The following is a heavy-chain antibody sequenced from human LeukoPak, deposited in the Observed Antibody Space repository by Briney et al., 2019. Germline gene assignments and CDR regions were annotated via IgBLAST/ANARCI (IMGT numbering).Heavy chain of an antibody. Sequence: ASVKVSCKASGGTFSSYAISWVRQAPGQGLEWMGRIIPVLGIANYAQKFQGRVTITADKSTSTAYMELSSLRSEDTAVYYCARVSSADSSGWPEYYFDYWGQGTLVTVSS. J-gene: IGHJ4*02. V-gene: IGHV1-69*04. CDR1: GGTFSSYA. CDR2: IIPVLGIA. D-gene: IGHD6-19*01. CDR3: ARVSSADSSGWPEYYFDY.